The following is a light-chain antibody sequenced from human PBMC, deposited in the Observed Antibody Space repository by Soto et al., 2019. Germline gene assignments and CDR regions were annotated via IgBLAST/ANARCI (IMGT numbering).Light chain of an antibody. CDR2: WAS. CDR3: QQYYSTPRT. V-gene: IGKV4-1*01. CDR1: QIVLYSSNNKNY. J-gene: IGKJ1*01. Sequence: DIVMTQSPDSLAVSLGEWAAINCKSSQIVLYSSNNKNYLAWYQQKPGQPPKLLIYWASTRESGVPDRFSGSGSGTDFTLTISSLQAEDVAVYYCQQYYSTPRTFGQGTKVDI.